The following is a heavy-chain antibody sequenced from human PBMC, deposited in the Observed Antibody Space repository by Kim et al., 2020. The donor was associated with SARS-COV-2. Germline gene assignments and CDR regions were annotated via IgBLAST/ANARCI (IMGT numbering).Heavy chain of an antibody. CDR3: AREAVVLLWFGEAVSYYYGMDV. V-gene: IGHV6-1*01. Sequence: SQTLSLTCAISGDSVSSNSAAWNWIRQSPSRGLEWLGRTYYRSKWYNDYVVSVKSRITINPDTSKNQFSLQLNSVTPEDTAVYYCAREAVVLLWFGEAVSYYYGMDVWGQGTTVTVSS. J-gene: IGHJ6*02. CDR2: TYYRSKWYN. CDR1: GDSVSSNSAA. D-gene: IGHD3-10*01.